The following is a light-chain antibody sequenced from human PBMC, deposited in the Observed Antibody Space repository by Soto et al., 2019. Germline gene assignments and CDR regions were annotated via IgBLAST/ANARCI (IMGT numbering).Light chain of an antibody. CDR2: GAS. CDR3: QQNSDWPPLT. V-gene: IGKV3-15*01. J-gene: IGKJ4*01. Sequence: DIVMTQSPATLSVSPGERATLSCRASQSISNNLVWYQQKPGQAPRLLIYGASTRATGIPARFSGSGSGTEFTLTISSLHSEDFAFYYCQQNSDWPPLTFGGGTKVEIK. CDR1: QSISNN.